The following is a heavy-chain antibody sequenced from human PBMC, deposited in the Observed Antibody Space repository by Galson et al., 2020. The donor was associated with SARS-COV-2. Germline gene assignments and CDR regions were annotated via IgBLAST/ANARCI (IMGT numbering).Heavy chain of an antibody. CDR3: ATDFAIFGVVILHY. J-gene: IGHJ4*02. V-gene: IGHV1-24*01. D-gene: IGHD3-3*01. CDR1: GYTLTELS. CDR2: FDPEDGET. Sequence: ASVKVSCKVFGYTLTELSMHWVRQAPGKGLEWMAGFDPEDGETIYAQKFQGRVTMTEDTSTDTAYMELSSLRSEDTAVYYCATDFAIFGVVILHYWGQGTLVTVSS.